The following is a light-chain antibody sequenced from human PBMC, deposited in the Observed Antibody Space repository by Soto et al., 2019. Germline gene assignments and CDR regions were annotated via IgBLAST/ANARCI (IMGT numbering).Light chain of an antibody. CDR1: QSVLYSSNNKNY. V-gene: IGKV4-1*01. CDR2: WAS. Sequence: DIVMTQSPDSLAVSLGERATINCKSSQSVLYSSNNKNYLAWYQQRPGQPPNLLIYWASTRASGVPDRFSGSGSGKDFTLTISSLQAEDVAIYYCQQYFSFPWTFGQGTKVEIK. CDR3: QQYFSFPWT. J-gene: IGKJ1*01.